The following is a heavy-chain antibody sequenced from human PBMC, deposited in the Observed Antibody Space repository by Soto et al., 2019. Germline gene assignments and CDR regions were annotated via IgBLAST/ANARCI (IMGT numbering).Heavy chain of an antibody. V-gene: IGHV1-69*08. J-gene: IGHJ6*03. Sequence: QVQLVQSGAEVKKPGSSVKVSCQASGGTFITYTITWVRQAPGHGLEWMGRLLPFVGLPAYGQKFQGRVTISADESTGTAYMELNNLSSEDTAVYYCARENVYYGSGNKSLYYMDVWGKGTTVSVSS. CDR3: ARENVYYGSGNKSLYYMDV. CDR2: LLPFVGLP. D-gene: IGHD3-10*01. CDR1: GGTFITYT.